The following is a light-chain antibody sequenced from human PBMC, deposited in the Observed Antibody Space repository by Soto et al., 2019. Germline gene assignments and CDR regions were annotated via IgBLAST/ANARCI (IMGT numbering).Light chain of an antibody. V-gene: IGKV3-20*01. CDR1: QSLSSSQ. J-gene: IGKJ1*01. Sequence: EIVLTQSPGTLSLSPGERATLSCRASQSLSSSQLAWYQQKPGQAPRLLIYDASSRATGIPDRFSGSGSGTDFTLTISSLEPEDFAVYYCQQYATSPPRTFGQGTKVDIK. CDR3: QQYATSPPRT. CDR2: DAS.